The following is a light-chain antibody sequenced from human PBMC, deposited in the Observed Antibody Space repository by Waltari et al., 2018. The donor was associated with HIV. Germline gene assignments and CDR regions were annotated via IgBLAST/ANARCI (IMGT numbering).Light chain of an antibody. V-gene: IGLV1-40*01. J-gene: IGLJ2*01. CDR1: SSNIGAGYD. CDR3: QSFDRSLSAWV. Sequence: QSVLTQPPSVSGAPGQRVTISCTGSSSNIGAGYDVHWYQQLPATAPNLLIYGNNNRPSGVPDRFSGSKSDTSASLAITGLQAEDEADYYCQSFDRSLSAWVFGGGTKLTVL. CDR2: GNN.